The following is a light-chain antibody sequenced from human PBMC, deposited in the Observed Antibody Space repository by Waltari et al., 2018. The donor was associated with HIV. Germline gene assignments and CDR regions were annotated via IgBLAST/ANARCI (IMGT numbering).Light chain of an antibody. J-gene: IGLJ3*02. CDR1: PSNIGNNA. V-gene: IGLV1-36*01. Sequence: QSVLTPPPSLSEAPRQRVTISCSGRPSNIGNNAVNWYQQPPGKAPNLLIYYNDLLPSGVSDRFSGSRSGTSASLAISGLQSEDEAHYYCASWDDRLNGWVFGGGTQLTVL. CDR2: YND. CDR3: ASWDDRLNGWV.